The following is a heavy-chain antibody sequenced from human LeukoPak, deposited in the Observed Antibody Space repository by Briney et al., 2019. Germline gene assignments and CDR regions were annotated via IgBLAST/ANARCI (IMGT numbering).Heavy chain of an antibody. D-gene: IGHD2-21*01. J-gene: IGHJ4*02. CDR2: INPNSGGA. CDR1: GYMFTAFY. V-gene: IGHV1-2*02. Sequence: GASVKVTFTATGYMFTAFYMHRVRQAPGQGLEWVGWINPNSGGAHYAQRLQGRVTLTRDTSISTAYMDLSSLTSDDTAVYYCARVYCGVPSCGHFDFWGERWLLTVSS. CDR3: ARVYCGVPSCGHFDF.